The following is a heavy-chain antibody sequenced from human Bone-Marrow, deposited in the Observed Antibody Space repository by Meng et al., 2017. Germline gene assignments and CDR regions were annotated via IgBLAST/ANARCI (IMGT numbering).Heavy chain of an antibody. J-gene: IGHJ4*02. CDR2: INPNSGGT. CDR3: ASVYNWNDLRLFDY. V-gene: IGHV1-2*06. Sequence: ASVKVSCKASGYTFTGYYMHWVRQAPGQGLEWMGRINPNSGGTNYAQKFQGRVTMTRDTSIRTAYMELSRLRSDDTAVYYCASVYNWNDLRLFDYWGQGTLVTVSS. CDR1: GYTFTGYY. D-gene: IGHD1-20*01.